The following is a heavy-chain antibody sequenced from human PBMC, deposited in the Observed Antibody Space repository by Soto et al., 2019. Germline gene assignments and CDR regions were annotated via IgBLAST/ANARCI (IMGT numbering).Heavy chain of an antibody. CDR3: ASHPLDSGPLDY. CDR1: GGSFSGYY. CDR2: INHSGST. V-gene: IGHV4-34*01. J-gene: IGHJ4*02. D-gene: IGHD5-12*01. Sequence: QVQLQQWGAGLLKPSETLSLTCAVYGGSFSGYYWSWIRQPPGKGLEWIGEINHSGSTNYNPSLKSRVPISVDTSKNQFSLKLSSVTAADTAVYYCASHPLDSGPLDYWGQGTLVTVSS.